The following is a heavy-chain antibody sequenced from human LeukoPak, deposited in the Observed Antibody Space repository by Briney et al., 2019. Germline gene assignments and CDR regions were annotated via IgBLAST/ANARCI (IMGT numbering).Heavy chain of an antibody. J-gene: IGHJ4*02. V-gene: IGHV4-59*01. CDR1: GGSISSYY. Sequence: PSETLSLTCTVSGGSISSYYWSWIRQPPGKGLEWIGYIYHSGSTNYNPSLKSRVTISVDTSKNQFSLKLSSVTAADTAVYYCARFLYGDPYYFDYWGQGTLVTVSS. D-gene: IGHD4-17*01. CDR3: ARFLYGDPYYFDY. CDR2: IYHSGST.